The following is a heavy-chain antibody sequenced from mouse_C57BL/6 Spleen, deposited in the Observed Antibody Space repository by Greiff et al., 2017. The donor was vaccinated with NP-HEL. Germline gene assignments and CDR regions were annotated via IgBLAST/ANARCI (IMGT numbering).Heavy chain of an antibody. CDR2: ISSGGSYT. Sequence: EVQRVESGGDLVKPGGSLKLSCAASGFTFSSYGMSWVRQTPDKRLEWVANISSGGSYTYYPDSVKGRFTISRDNAKNTLYLQMSSLKSEDTAMYYCARHGAGTRKYFDYWGQGTTLTVSS. J-gene: IGHJ2*01. CDR1: GFTFSSYG. D-gene: IGHD4-1*01. CDR3: ARHGAGTRKYFDY. V-gene: IGHV5-6*01.